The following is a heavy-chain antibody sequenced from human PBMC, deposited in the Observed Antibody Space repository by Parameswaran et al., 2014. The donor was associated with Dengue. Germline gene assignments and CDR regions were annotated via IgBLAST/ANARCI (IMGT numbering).Heavy chain of an antibody. CDR3: AAGRCSGGSCYSGWDYYYGMDV. CDR2: IVVGSGNT. J-gene: IGHJ6*04. Sequence: WVRQAPGQRLEWIGWIVVGSGNTNYAQKFQERVTITRDMSTSTAYMELSSLRSEDTAVYYCAAGRCSGGSCYSGWDYYYGMDVWAKDHGHRLL. D-gene: IGHD2-15*01. V-gene: IGHV1-58*01.